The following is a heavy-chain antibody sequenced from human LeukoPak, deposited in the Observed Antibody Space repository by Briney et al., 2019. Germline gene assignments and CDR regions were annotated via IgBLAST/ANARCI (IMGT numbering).Heavy chain of an antibody. CDR3: ATDFCDST. V-gene: IGHV3-15*07. Sequence: GGSLRLSCATSGFTFSNAWMNWVRQAPGKGLEWVGRIRSNSDGGTIDYAAPVKGRFTLSRDDSKTTLYLQMNSLQTEDTAVYYCATDFCDSTWGQGTLATVSS. CDR2: IRSNSDGGTI. CDR1: GFTFSNAW. D-gene: IGHD3-22*01. J-gene: IGHJ5*02.